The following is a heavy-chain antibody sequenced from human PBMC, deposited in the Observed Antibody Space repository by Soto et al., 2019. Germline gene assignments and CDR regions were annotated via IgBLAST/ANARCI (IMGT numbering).Heavy chain of an antibody. CDR1: GFSFEDYG. V-gene: IGHV3-9*01. D-gene: IGHD3-10*01. CDR3: AKDIARYQLVLITEGMDV. Sequence: EVQLVESGGGLVQPGRSQRLSCAASGFSFEDYGMHWVRQAPGKGLEWVSSISWNSRNIACADSVKGRFTVSRDNAKNSLYLQMNSLRPEDTALYYCAKDIARYQLVLITEGMDVWGQGTTVTVSS. CDR2: ISWNSRNI. J-gene: IGHJ6*02.